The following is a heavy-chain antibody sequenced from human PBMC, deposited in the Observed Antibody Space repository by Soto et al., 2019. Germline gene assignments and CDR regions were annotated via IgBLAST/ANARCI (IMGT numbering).Heavy chain of an antibody. V-gene: IGHV1-3*01. CDR1: GYTFTSYA. Sequence: QVQLVQSGAEVKKPGASVKVSCKASGYTFTSYAMHWVRQAPGQRLEWMGWINAGNGNTKYSQKFQGRVTITRDTSASTAYMELSSLRSEDTAVYFCAGGSWITDAFDIWGQGTMVTVSS. CDR2: INAGNGNT. J-gene: IGHJ3*02. CDR3: AGGSWITDAFDI. D-gene: IGHD2-15*01.